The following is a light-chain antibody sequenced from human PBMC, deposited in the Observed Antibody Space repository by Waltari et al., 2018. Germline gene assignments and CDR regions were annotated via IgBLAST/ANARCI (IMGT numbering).Light chain of an antibody. CDR3: QKYNSSPWT. V-gene: IGKV3-20*01. CDR1: QSITTY. Sequence: VILTHSPAPLSFSPGESPTLSCRASQSITTYLAWFQQKPGQAPKVLIYGASNRATGIPDRFSGSGSGTEFTLTISSLEPEDFAVYYCQKYNSSPWTFGQGTKVEIK. CDR2: GAS. J-gene: IGKJ1*01.